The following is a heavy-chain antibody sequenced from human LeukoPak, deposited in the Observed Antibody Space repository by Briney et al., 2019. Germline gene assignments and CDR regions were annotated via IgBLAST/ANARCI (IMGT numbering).Heavy chain of an antibody. CDR3: ARDSARLRSSTPLYYFDY. CDR1: GYTFTGYY. J-gene: IGHJ4*02. CDR2: INPNSGGT. Sequence: ASVKVSCKASGYTFTGYYMHWVRLAPGQGLEWMGWINPNSGGTNYAQKFQGRVTMTRDTSISTAYMELSRLRSDDTAVYYCARDSARLRSSTPLYYFDYWGQGTLVTVSS. D-gene: IGHD2-2*01. V-gene: IGHV1-2*02.